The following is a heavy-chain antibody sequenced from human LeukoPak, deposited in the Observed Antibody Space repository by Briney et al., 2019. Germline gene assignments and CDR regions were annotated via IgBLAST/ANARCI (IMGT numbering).Heavy chain of an antibody. D-gene: IGHD3-10*01. Sequence: GGSLRLSCAASGFIFNTYAMSWVRQAPGKGLEWVSTIRGSGESTHYADSVRGRFTISRDNSLYTVYLQMDSLRGDDTAVYYCAKDRISYTTSPGELSHWGQGTLVIVSS. CDR1: GFIFNTYA. CDR3: AKDRISYTTSPGELSH. CDR2: IRGSGEST. J-gene: IGHJ4*02. V-gene: IGHV3-23*01.